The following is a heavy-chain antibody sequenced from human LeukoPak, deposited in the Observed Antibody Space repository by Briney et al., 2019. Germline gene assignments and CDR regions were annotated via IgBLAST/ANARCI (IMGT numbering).Heavy chain of an antibody. D-gene: IGHD1-26*01. V-gene: IGHV1-2*06. CDR2: INPNSGGT. J-gene: IGHJ4*02. CDR1: GYTFTGYY. Sequence: ASVKVSCKASGYTFTGYYMHWLRQAPGQGLEWMGRINPNSGGTNYAQKFQGRVTMTRDTSISTAYMELSRLRSDDTAVYYCARDRKSGSYFDYWGQGTLVTVSS. CDR3: ARDRKSGSYFDY.